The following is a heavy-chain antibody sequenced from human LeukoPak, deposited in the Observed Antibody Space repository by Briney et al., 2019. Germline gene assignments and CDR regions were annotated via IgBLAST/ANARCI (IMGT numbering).Heavy chain of an antibody. V-gene: IGHV1-69*05. Sequence: GASVKVSCKASGGTFSSYAISWVRQAPGQGLEWMGGIIPIFGTANYAQKFQGRVTITTDDSTSTAYMELSSLRSEDTAVYYCARDRVTHMDVWGKGTTVSVSS. D-gene: IGHD2-21*02. CDR2: IIPIFGTA. CDR3: ARDRVTHMDV. CDR1: GGTFSSYA. J-gene: IGHJ6*03.